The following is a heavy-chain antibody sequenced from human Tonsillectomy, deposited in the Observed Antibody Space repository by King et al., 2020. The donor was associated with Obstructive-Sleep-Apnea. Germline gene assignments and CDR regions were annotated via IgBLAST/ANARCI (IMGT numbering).Heavy chain of an antibody. Sequence: VQLVESGGGLVQPGGSLRLSCAASGFTFTTYAIRWVRQAPGKGLEWVSAINCRGTTYYAVPVRGRFPISRDNSKYTVDLQGNSLRAEDRAIYYCAKEGGGSGVYWVDSWGQGTLVTVSS. CDR1: GFTFTTYA. CDR3: AKEGGGSGVYWVDS. V-gene: IGHV3-23*04. D-gene: IGHD3-10*01. CDR2: INCRGTT. J-gene: IGHJ4*02.